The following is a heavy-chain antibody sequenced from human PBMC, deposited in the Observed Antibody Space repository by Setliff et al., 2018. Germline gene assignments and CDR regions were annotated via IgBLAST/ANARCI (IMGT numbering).Heavy chain of an antibody. J-gene: IGHJ4*02. D-gene: IGHD1-26*01. V-gene: IGHV4-39*01. CDR3: ARHPSSGSYYGGSIFYFDD. Sequence: LSLTCTVSNGSISSGNHFWGWIRQPPGKGLEWVGSIFYTGSTYYSPSLKSRAAFSIDTSKNLFSLKLSSVTAADTAVYLCARHPSSGSYYGGSIFYFDDWGPGILVTVSS. CDR1: NGSISSGNHF. CDR2: IFYTGST.